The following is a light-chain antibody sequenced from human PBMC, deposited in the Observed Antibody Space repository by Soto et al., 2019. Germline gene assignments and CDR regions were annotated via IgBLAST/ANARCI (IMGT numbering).Light chain of an antibody. CDR1: QNVRSY. J-gene: IGKJ1*01. CDR2: ETS. CDR3: HQSYSAPWT. Sequence: DTQMTQSPSSLSASVGDRVTIICRAIQNVRSYVNWYQQKPGKAPNVLIYETSTLQDGVPSRFSGDGYGTHLTLTISSLQPEDFETYHCHQSYSAPWTFGQGTKVDIK. V-gene: IGKV1-39*01.